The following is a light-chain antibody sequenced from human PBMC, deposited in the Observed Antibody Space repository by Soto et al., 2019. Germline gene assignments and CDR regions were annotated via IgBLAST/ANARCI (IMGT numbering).Light chain of an antibody. V-gene: IGLV2-8*01. J-gene: IGLJ3*02. Sequence: QSALTQPPSASGSPGQSVTISCTGTSSDVGAYNYVSWYQQYPGKAPKLMIYEVNKRPSGVPDRFSGSKSGKTASLTVSGLQPEDEADYQCTSYAGSNIWVFGGGTQLTVL. CDR1: SSDVGAYNY. CDR3: TSYAGSNIWV. CDR2: EVN.